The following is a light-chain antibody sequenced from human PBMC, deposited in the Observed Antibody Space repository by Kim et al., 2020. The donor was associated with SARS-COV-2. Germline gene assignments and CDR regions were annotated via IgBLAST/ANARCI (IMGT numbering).Light chain of an antibody. CDR2: GNN. J-gene: IGLJ2*01. V-gene: IGLV3-19*01. CDR1: SLGTYY. Sequence: SSELTQDPAVSVALGQTVRITCQGDSLGTYYASWFQQKPGQAPVLVIYGNNKRPSGIPDRFSGSNSGNTTSLTITGAQAEDEADYYCNSRDGSSTPVFGGGTQLTVL. CDR3: NSRDGSSTPV.